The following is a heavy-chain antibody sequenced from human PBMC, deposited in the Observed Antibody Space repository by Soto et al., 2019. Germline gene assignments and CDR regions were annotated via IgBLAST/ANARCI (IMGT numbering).Heavy chain of an antibody. CDR1: GGSISSSSYY. CDR2: IYYSGST. J-gene: IGHJ4*02. V-gene: IGHV4-39*01. D-gene: IGHD6-19*01. Sequence: QLQLQESGPGLVKPSETLSLTCTVSGGSISSSSYYWGWIRQPPGKGLEWIGSIYYSGSTYYNPSPKSRVSISVYTSQNQFSLQLGAVSAADTAVYYCARLYSSGWYVDYWGQGTLVTVSS. CDR3: ARLYSSGWYVDY.